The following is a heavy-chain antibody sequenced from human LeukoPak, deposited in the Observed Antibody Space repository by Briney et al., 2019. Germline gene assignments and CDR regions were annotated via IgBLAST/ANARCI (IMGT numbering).Heavy chain of an antibody. Sequence: GGSLRLSCAASGFTFSSYEMNWVRQAPGKGLEWVSSISDSGSTIYYADSVKGRFTISRDNAKKSLYLQMNSLRAEDTAVYYCARATYDSSGYSLPPEYYLDYWGQGTLVTVFS. CDR2: ISDSGSTI. CDR1: GFTFSSYE. V-gene: IGHV3-48*03. D-gene: IGHD3-22*01. CDR3: ARATYDSSGYSLPPEYYLDY. J-gene: IGHJ4*02.